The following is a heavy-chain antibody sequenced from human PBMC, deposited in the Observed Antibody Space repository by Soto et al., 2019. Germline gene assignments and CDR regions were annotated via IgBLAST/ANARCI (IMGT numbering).Heavy chain of an antibody. CDR2: IIPIFGTA. Sequence: ASVKVSCKYSGGTFSSYAISWVRQAPGQGREWMGGIIPIFGTANYAQKFQGRVTISADESTSTAYMELSGLRSEDTAVYYCARDRTLIAVAGTGNSWYWYFDLWVRGTLVTVSS. V-gene: IGHV1-69*13. D-gene: IGHD6-19*01. J-gene: IGHJ2*01. CDR1: GGTFSSYA. CDR3: ARDRTLIAVAGTGNSWYWYFDL.